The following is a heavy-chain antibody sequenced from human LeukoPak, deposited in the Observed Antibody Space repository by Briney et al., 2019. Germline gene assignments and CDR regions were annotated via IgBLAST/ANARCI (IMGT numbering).Heavy chain of an antibody. CDR2: ISGSGGST. CDR1: GFTFSSYA. J-gene: IGHJ4*02. D-gene: IGHD3-22*01. Sequence: GGSLRLSCAASGFTFSSYAMSWVRQAPGKGLEWVSAISGSGGSTYYADSVKGRFTISRDNSKNTLYLQMNSLRAEDTAVYYCARAWNRYDSSGYPHWGQGTLVTVSS. CDR3: ARAWNRYDSSGYPH. V-gene: IGHV3-23*01.